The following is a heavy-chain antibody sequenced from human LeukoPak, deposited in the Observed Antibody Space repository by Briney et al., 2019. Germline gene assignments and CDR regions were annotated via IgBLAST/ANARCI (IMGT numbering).Heavy chain of an antibody. V-gene: IGHV4-34*01. CDR2: INHSGST. CDR1: GGSFSGYY. D-gene: IGHD3-3*01. Sequence: KPSETLSLTCAVYGGSFSGYYWSWIRQPPGKGLEWIGEINHSGSTNYNPSLKSRVTISVDTSKNQFSLKLSSVTAADTAVYYCARDIAGDYDFWSEALGIDPWGQGTLVTVSS. J-gene: IGHJ5*02. CDR3: ARDIAGDYDFWSEALGIDP.